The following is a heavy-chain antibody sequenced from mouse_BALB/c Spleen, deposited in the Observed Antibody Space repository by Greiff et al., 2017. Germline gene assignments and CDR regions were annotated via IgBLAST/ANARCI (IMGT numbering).Heavy chain of an antibody. D-gene: IGHD1-2*01. Sequence: VQLQQSGAELVKPGASVKLSCTASGFNIKDTYMHWVKQRPEQGLEWIGRIDPANGNTKYDPKFQGKATITADTSSNTAYLQLSSLTSEDTAVYYCARGITTATGFAYWGQGTTLTVSS. CDR1: GFNIKDTY. V-gene: IGHV14-3*02. J-gene: IGHJ2*01. CDR3: ARGITTATGFAY. CDR2: IDPANGNT.